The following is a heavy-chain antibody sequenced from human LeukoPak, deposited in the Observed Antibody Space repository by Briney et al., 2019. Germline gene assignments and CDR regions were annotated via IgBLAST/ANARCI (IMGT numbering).Heavy chain of an antibody. CDR1: GGTFSSYA. CDR3: ARDKYYYGSGSYAEFDP. Sequence: ASVKVSCKASGGTFSSYAISWVRQAPGQGLEWMGIINPSGGSTSYAQKFQGRVTMTRDTSTSTVYMELSSLRSEDTAVYYCARDKYYYGSGSYAEFDPWGQGTLVTVSS. CDR2: INPSGGST. V-gene: IGHV1-46*01. D-gene: IGHD3-10*01. J-gene: IGHJ5*02.